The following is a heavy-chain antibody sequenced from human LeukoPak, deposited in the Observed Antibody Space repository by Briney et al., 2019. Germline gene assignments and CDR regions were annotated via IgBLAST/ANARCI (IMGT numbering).Heavy chain of an antibody. D-gene: IGHD6-19*01. CDR3: VKLSSGSGSKFGFDS. CDR2: ISSSSSYI. Sequence: GGSLRLSCAASGFTFSSYSMNWVRQAPGKGLEWVSSISSSSSYIYYADSVKGRFTISRDNSKNMLYLQMDSLRAEDTAVYYCVKLSSGSGSKFGFDSWGQGTLVTVSS. CDR1: GFTFSSYS. J-gene: IGHJ4*02. V-gene: IGHV3-21*04.